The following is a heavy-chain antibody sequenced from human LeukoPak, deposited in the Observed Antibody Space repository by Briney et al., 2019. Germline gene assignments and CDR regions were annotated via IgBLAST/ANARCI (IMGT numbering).Heavy chain of an antibody. D-gene: IGHD2-15*01. CDR2: ISPSGGST. CDR3: ARAGAVVDNWFDP. V-gene: IGHV1-46*01. J-gene: IGHJ5*02. CDR1: GYTFTSNY. Sequence: ASVKVSCKAFGYTFTSNYMHWVRRAPGQGPEWMGVISPSGGSTTYAQKFQGRVTLTRDMSTSTDYLELSSLRSEDTAVYYCARAGAVVDNWFDPWGQGTLVTVSS.